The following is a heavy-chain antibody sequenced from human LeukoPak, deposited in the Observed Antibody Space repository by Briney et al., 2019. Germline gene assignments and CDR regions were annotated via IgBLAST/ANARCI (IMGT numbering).Heavy chain of an antibody. V-gene: IGHV1-69*06. J-gene: IGHJ4*02. D-gene: IGHD3-10*01. Sequence: ASVKVSCKASGRTFTSYAISWVRQAPGQGLEWMGGIIPIFGTANYAQKFQGRVTITADKSTSTAYMELSSLRSEDTAVYYCARDGDGSGSYYFSAFDYWGQGTLVTVSS. CDR3: ARDGDGSGSYYFSAFDY. CDR1: GRTFTSYA. CDR2: IIPIFGTA.